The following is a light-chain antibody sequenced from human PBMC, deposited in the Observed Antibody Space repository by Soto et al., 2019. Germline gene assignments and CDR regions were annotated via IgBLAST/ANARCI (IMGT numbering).Light chain of an antibody. J-gene: IGLJ2*01. V-gene: IGLV2-23*01. CDR1: SSDVGSYNL. Sequence: QSALTQPASVSGSPGQSITISCTGTSSDVGSYNLVSWYQQHPGKAPKLMIYEGSKRPSGVSNRFSGSKSGNTASLTISGLQAGDEADYYCCSYAGSSSVVFGGGTKSPS. CDR3: CSYAGSSSVV. CDR2: EGS.